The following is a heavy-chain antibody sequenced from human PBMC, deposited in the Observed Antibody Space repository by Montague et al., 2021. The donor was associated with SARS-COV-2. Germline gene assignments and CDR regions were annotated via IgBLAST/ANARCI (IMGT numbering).Heavy chain of an antibody. CDR3: AKHMTTGLHAFHI. CDR1: GFSFSAFG. CDR2: VSRSGDTT. J-gene: IGHJ3*02. V-gene: IGHV3-23*01. D-gene: IGHD4-11*01. Sequence: SLRLSYAASGFSFSAFGMTWVRQAPGKGLEWVSTVSRSGDTTYYADSVKGRFTISRDNSKTTLDLQMNSLGAEDTAIYYCAKHMTTGLHAFHIWGQGTMVTVSS.